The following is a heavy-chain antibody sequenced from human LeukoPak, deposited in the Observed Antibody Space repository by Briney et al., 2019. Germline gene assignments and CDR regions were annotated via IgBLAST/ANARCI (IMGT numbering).Heavy chain of an antibody. J-gene: IGHJ3*02. D-gene: IGHD3-22*01. V-gene: IGHV4-4*02. CDR1: GGSISSSNW. Sequence: SETLSLTCAVSGGSISSSNWWSWVRQPPGKGLEWIGEIYHSGSTNYNPSLKSRVTISVDKSKNQFSLKLSSVTAADTAVYYCASGIGYYYDSSGYSDIWGQGTMVTVSS. CDR3: ASGIGYYYDSSGYSDI. CDR2: IYHSGST.